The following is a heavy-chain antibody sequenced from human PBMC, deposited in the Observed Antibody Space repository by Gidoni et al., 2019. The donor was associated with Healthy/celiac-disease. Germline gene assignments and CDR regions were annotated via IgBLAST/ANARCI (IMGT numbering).Heavy chain of an antibody. CDR2: ISGSGGST. V-gene: IGHV3-23*01. J-gene: IGHJ4*02. CDR3: ASDFWSGFNSPVTFDY. CDR1: GFTFSSYA. Sequence: EVQLLESGGGLVQPGGSLRLSCAASGFTFSSYAMSWVRQAPGKGLEWVSAISGSGGSTYYADSVKGRFTISRDNSKNTLYLQMNSLRAEDTAVYYCASDFWSGFNSPVTFDYWGQGTLVTVSS. D-gene: IGHD3-3*01.